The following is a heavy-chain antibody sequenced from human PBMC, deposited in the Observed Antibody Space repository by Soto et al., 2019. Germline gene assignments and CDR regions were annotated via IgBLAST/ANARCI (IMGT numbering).Heavy chain of an antibody. Sequence: GQSLKISCEGFGYNFATYWTAWVRQMPGKGLEYMGIIYPGVSDSRYSPSFQCQVTFSADKCISTAYMQWISLKASDTAMYYCARQGCDGDYASNYCGPWRRRTRVAVSS. J-gene: IGHJ5*02. CDR2: IYPGVSDS. V-gene: IGHV5-51*01. CDR3: ARQGCDGDYASNYCGP. CDR1: GYNFATYW. D-gene: IGHD4-17*01.